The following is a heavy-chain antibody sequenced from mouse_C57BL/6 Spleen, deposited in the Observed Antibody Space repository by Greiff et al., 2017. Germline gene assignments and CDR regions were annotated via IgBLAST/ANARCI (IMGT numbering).Heavy chain of an antibody. CDR1: GYTFTDYE. V-gene: IGHV1-15*01. CDR2: IDPETGGT. Sequence: QVQLKQSGAELVRPGASVTLSCKASGYTFTDYEMHWVKQTPVHGLEWIGAIDPETGGTAYNQKFKGKAILTADKSSSTAYMELRSLTSEDSAVYYCTRSDSSGYLYYFDYWGQGTTLTVSS. D-gene: IGHD3-2*02. J-gene: IGHJ2*01. CDR3: TRSDSSGYLYYFDY.